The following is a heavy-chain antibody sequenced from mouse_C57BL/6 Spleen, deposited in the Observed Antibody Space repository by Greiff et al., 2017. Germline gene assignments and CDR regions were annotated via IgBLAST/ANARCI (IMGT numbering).Heavy chain of an antibody. CDR1: GYTFTDYN. V-gene: IGHV1-22*01. D-gene: IGHD1-1*01. Sequence: EVKLEESGPELVKPGASVKMSCKASGYTFTDYNMHWVKQSHGKSLEWIGYINPNNGGTSYNQKFKGKATLTVNQSSSTAYMGLRSLTSEDSAVYYCARDYGYYFDYWGQGTTLTVSS. J-gene: IGHJ2*01. CDR3: ARDYGYYFDY. CDR2: INPNNGGT.